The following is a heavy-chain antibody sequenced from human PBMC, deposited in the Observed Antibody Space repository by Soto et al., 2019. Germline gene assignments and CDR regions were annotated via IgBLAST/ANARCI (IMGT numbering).Heavy chain of an antibody. Sequence: PGGSLRLSCAASGFTFSSYGMSWVRKAPGKGLEWVSAITDSGGNTYYTDSAKGRFTISRDNSRSTLSLQMTSLRAEATAVYYCANSSGPLRWCPDWGQGTLVTVSS. CDR1: GFTFSSYG. CDR3: ANSSGPLRWCPD. D-gene: IGHD4-17*01. J-gene: IGHJ4*02. CDR2: ITDSGGNT. V-gene: IGHV3-23*01.